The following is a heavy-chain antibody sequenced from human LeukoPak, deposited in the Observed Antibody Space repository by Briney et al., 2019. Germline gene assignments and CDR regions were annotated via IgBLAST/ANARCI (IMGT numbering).Heavy chain of an antibody. V-gene: IGHV3-21*01. D-gene: IGHD2-15*01. J-gene: IGHJ6*02. Sequence: GAVLRLSCAAAVFVFSSYSMHWVRQAPGEGLEWVSSISSSSSYIYYADSVKGRFTISRDNAKNSLYLQMNSLRAEDTAVYYCARDRVVADPYYYYYGMDVWGQGTTVTVSS. CDR1: VFVFSSYS. CDR2: ISSSSSYI. CDR3: ARDRVVADPYYYYYGMDV.